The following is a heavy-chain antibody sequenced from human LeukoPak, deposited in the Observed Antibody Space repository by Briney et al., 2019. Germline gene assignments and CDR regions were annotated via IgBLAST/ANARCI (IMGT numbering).Heavy chain of an antibody. Sequence: SVKVSCKASGGTFSSYAISWVRQAPGQGLEWMGGTIPIFGTANYAQKFQGRVTITADKSTSTAYMELSSLRSEDTAVYYCARGGALGYCSGGSCYSGLEAFDIWGQGTMVTVSS. CDR3: ARGGALGYCSGGSCYSGLEAFDI. D-gene: IGHD2-15*01. J-gene: IGHJ3*02. CDR2: TIPIFGTA. V-gene: IGHV1-69*06. CDR1: GGTFSSYA.